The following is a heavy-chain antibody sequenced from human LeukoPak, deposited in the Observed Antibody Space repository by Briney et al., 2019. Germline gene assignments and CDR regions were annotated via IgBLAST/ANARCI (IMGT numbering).Heavy chain of an antibody. CDR3: AKEYSSSWYPYYYYVMDV. V-gene: IGHV3-23*01. J-gene: IGHJ6*02. Sequence: GGSLRLSCAASGFTFSSYAMSWVRQAPGKGLVWVSAISGSGGSTYYADSVKGRFTISRDNSKNTLYLQMNSLRAEDTAVYYCAKEYSSSWYPYYYYVMDVWGQGTTVTVSS. D-gene: IGHD6-13*01. CDR1: GFTFSSYA. CDR2: ISGSGGST.